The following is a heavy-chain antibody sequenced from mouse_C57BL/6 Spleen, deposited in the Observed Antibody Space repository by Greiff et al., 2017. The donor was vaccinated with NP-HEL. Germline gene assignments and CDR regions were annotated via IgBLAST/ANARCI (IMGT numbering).Heavy chain of an antibody. D-gene: IGHD1-1*01. CDR3: TNYYGSSFSFAY. CDR2: IYPGNSDT. CDR1: GYTFTSYW. J-gene: IGHJ3*01. V-gene: IGHV1-5*01. Sequence: VQLQQSGTVLARPGASVKMSCKTSGYTFTSYWMHWVKQRPGQGLEWIGAIYPGNSDTSYNQKFKGKAKLTAVTSASTAYMELSSLTNEDSAVYYCTNYYGSSFSFAYWGQGTLVTVSA.